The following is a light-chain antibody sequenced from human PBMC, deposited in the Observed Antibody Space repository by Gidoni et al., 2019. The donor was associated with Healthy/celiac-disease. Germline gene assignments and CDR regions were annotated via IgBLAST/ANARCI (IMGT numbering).Light chain of an antibody. CDR2: TAS. V-gene: IGKV1-5*03. Sequence: DIQMTQSPSTLSASVGDRVTITCRASQSISSWLAWYQQKPGKAPKLLISTASSLESGVPSRFSGSGSGTEFTLTISSLQPDDFATYYCQQYNSYSYTLGQGTKLEIK. CDR1: QSISSW. CDR3: QQYNSYSYT. J-gene: IGKJ2*01.